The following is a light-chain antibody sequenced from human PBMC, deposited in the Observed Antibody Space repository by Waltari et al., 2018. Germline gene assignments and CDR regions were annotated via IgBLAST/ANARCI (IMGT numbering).Light chain of an antibody. V-gene: IGKV4-1*01. CDR2: WAS. J-gene: IGKJ4*01. CDR3: QQYYSTPPT. Sequence: DIVMTQSPDSLAVSLGERATINCKSSQTVLYSSNNKNYLACYQQKPGQPPKLLISWASTRESGVPDRFSGSGSGTDSTLTISSLQDEVVVHYHCQQYYSTPPTFGGGTKVEVK. CDR1: QTVLYSSNNKNY.